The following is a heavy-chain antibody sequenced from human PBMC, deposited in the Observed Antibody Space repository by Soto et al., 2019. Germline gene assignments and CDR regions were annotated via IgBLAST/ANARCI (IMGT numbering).Heavy chain of an antibody. D-gene: IGHD3-16*01. Sequence: EVQLVESGGALVQPGGSLRLSCAASGFSFDDYAMHWVRQAPGKGLEWVSAICWNGNIRDYAESVKGRFTDSRDNAKKSVYLSLSRLTPEETALYYCVKAGERCQGCGWFEPWGQGTLVTVSS. CDR3: VKAGERCQGCGWFEP. J-gene: IGHJ5*02. CDR2: ICWNGNIR. V-gene: IGHV3-9*01. CDR1: GFSFDDYA.